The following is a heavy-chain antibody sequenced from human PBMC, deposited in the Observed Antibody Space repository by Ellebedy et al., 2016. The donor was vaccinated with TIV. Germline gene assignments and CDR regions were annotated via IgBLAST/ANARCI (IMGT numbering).Heavy chain of an antibody. V-gene: IGHV1-2*02. CDR3: ARIAVVPTAMEGFDY. D-gene: IGHD2-2*01. CDR2: INPNSGGT. Sequence: ASVKVSCKASGYTFTGYYMHWVRQAPGQGLEWMGWINPNSGGTNYAQKFQGRVTMTRDTSISTAYMEVSRLRSDDTAVYFCARIAVVPTAMEGFDYWGQGTLVTVSS. J-gene: IGHJ4*02. CDR1: GYTFTGYY.